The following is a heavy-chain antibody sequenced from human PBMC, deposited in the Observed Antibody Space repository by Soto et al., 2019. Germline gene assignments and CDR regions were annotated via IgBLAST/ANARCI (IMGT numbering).Heavy chain of an antibody. CDR3: ATTYSVSARGYYYGMDV. J-gene: IGHJ6*04. CDR2: IYPGDSDT. Sequence: GESLKISCKGSGYSFTSYWIGWVRQMPGKGLEWMGVIYPGDSDTRYSPSFQGQVTISADKSISTAYLQWSSLKASDTAMYYCATTYSVSARGYYYGMDVWGEGTTVTVSS. D-gene: IGHD1-26*01. CDR1: GYSFTSYW. V-gene: IGHV5-51*01.